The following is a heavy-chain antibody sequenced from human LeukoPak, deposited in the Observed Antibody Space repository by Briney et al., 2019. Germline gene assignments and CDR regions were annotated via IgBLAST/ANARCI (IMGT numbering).Heavy chain of an antibody. CDR2: IYTSGST. Sequence: PSETLSLTCTVSGGSISSYYWSWIRQPAGQGLEWIGRIYTSGSTNYNPSLKSRVTMSVDTSKNQFSLKLSSVTAADTAVYYCARDPSYSNYGGAFDIWGQGTMVTVSS. J-gene: IGHJ3*02. V-gene: IGHV4-4*07. CDR3: ARDPSYSNYGGAFDI. CDR1: GGSISSYY. D-gene: IGHD4-11*01.